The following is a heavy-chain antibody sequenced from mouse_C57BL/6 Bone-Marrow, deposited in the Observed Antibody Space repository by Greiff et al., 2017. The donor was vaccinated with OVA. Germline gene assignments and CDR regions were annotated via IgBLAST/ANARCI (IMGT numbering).Heavy chain of an antibody. CDR3: ARWGDYDGWYFDV. J-gene: IGHJ1*03. Sequence: VQLKESGAELARPGASVKLSCKASGYTFTSYGISWVKQRTGQGLEWIGEIYPRSGNTYYNEKFKGKATLTADKSSSTAYMELRSLTSEDSAVYFCARWGDYDGWYFDVWGTGTTVTVSS. CDR1: GYTFTSYG. D-gene: IGHD2-4*01. CDR2: IYPRSGNT. V-gene: IGHV1-81*01.